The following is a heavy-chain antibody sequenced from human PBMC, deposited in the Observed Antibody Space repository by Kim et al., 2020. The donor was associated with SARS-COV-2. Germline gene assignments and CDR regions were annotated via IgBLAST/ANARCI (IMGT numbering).Heavy chain of an antibody. CDR2: VSYDGSRK. J-gene: IGHJ4*02. V-gene: IGHV3-30*18. D-gene: IGHD3-10*01. Sequence: GGSLRLSCVASEFTTSDMHWVRQAPGKGPEWLAVVSYDGSRKYYADSVRGRFTISRDTSKSTAYLEMNSLSVDDTAVYYCAKGPYYGSATHEGGWGQGTHVIVSS. CDR1: EFTTSD. CDR3: AKGPYYGSATHEGG.